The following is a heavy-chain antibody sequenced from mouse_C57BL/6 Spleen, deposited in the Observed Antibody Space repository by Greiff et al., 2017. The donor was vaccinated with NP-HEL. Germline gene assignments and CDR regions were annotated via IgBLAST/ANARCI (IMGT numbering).Heavy chain of an antibody. D-gene: IGHD2-3*01. CDR1: GYTFTSYW. CDR2: IHPNSGST. CDR3: ARRGLGYDGYYPSFDY. V-gene: IGHV1-64*01. Sequence: QVQLQQPGAELVQPGASVKLSCKASGYTFTSYWMHWVKQRPGQGLEWIGMIHPNSGSTNYNEKFKSKATLTVDKSSSTAYMQLSSLTSEDSAVYYGARRGLGYDGYYPSFDYWGQGTTLTVSS. J-gene: IGHJ2*01.